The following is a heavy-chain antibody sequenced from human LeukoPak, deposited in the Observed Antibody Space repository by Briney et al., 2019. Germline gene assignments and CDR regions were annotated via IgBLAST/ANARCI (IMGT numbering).Heavy chain of an antibody. CDR1: GFILSDYN. CDR3: ARDQTGFCSGSSCLGSTFDH. Sequence: GRSLRLSCAASGFILSDYNMHWVRQAPGKGLEWVAVISYDGSNKYYADSVKGRFTISRDNSKNTLYLQMNSLRAEDTAVYYCARDQTGFCSGSSCLGSTFDHWGQGTLVTVSS. D-gene: IGHD2-15*01. V-gene: IGHV3-30*04. J-gene: IGHJ4*02. CDR2: ISYDGSNK.